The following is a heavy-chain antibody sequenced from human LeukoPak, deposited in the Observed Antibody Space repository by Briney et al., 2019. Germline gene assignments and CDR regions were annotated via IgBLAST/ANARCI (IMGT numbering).Heavy chain of an antibody. CDR3: ARVGATGTTSPFDY. V-gene: IGHV1-2*02. CDR2: TNPNSGGT. CDR1: GYTFTCYY. Sequence: GASVKLSCKSSGYTFTCYYIHRVRQAPGQGLEWLGWTNPNSGGTNYAQKFQGRVTMTMATSISTAYMELSRLRSDDTAVYYCARVGATGTTSPFDYWGQGTLVTVSS. J-gene: IGHJ4*02. D-gene: IGHD1-1*01.